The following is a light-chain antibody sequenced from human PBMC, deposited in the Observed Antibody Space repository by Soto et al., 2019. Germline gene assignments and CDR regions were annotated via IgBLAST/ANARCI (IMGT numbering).Light chain of an antibody. CDR2: GGS. Sequence: EIVFAQSPATLSLSPGERATLSCRARQRVCRYLGLFQQKPGQGPRVLIYGGSNRATGIPARFSSSGSGTDLTLPISSLEPEDFAVYYCQQRSNWHPMTVGQGTRLDIK. V-gene: IGKV3-11*01. CDR3: QQRSNWHPMT. J-gene: IGKJ5*01. CDR1: QRVCRY.